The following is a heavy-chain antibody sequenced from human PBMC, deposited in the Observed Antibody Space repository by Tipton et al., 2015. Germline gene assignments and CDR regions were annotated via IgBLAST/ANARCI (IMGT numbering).Heavy chain of an antibody. V-gene: IGHV4-31*11. CDR1: GGSIRTSLHY. CDR3: AGSADTYFDS. Sequence: TLSLTCAVSGGSIRTSLHYWAWIRQQPGKGLEWIGYIYYSGTTYYSPSFKSRLSISWDTSRNHFSLALTSVTAADSAVYYCAGSADTYFDSWGQGPLVTVSS. CDR2: IYYSGTT. D-gene: IGHD6-25*01. J-gene: IGHJ4*02.